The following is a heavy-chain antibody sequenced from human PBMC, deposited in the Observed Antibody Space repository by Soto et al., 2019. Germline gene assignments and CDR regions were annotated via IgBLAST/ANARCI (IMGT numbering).Heavy chain of an antibody. J-gene: IGHJ5*02. CDR2: INAGNGNT. Sequence: QVQLVQSGAEVKKPGASVKVSCKASGYTFTSYAMHWVRQAPGQRLEWMGWINAGNGNTKYSQKFQGRVTITRDTSASTAYMELSSLRSEETAVSYCARALATVTTFGVDPWGQGTLVTVSS. CDR1: GYTFTSYA. V-gene: IGHV1-3*01. CDR3: ARALATVTTFGVDP. D-gene: IGHD4-17*01.